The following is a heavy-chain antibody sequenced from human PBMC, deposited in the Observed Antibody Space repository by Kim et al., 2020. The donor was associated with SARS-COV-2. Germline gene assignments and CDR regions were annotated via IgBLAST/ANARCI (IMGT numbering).Heavy chain of an antibody. CDR3: ARGGPQLVLRLHPHSREALDY. J-gene: IGHJ4*02. CDR2: INHSGST. V-gene: IGHV4-34*01. CDR1: GGSFSGYY. Sequence: SETLSLTCAVYGGSFSGYYWSWIRQPPGKGLEWIGEINHSGSTNYNPSLKSRVTISVDTSKNQFSLKLSSVTAADTAVYYCARGGPQLVLRLHPHSREALDYWGQGTLVTVSS. D-gene: IGHD6-13*01.